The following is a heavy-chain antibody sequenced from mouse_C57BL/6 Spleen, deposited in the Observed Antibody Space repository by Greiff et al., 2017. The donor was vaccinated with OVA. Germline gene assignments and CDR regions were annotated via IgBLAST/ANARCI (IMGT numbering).Heavy chain of an antibody. J-gene: IGHJ2*01. D-gene: IGHD3-2*02. V-gene: IGHV1-59*01. CDR1: GYTFTSYW. Sequence: QVQLQQPGAELVRPGTSVKLSCKASGYTFTSYWMHWVKQRPGQGLEWIGVIDPSDSYTNYNQKFKGKATLTVDTSSSTAYMQLSSLTSEDSAVYYCAREAQPSFFDDWGQGTTLTVSS. CDR2: IDPSDSYT. CDR3: AREAQPSFFDD.